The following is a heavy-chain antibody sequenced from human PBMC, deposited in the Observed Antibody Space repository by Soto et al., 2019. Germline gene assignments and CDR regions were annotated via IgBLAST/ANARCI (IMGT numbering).Heavy chain of an antibody. CDR2: IYYSGST. J-gene: IGHJ4*02. Sequence: QLQLQESGPGLVKPSETLSLTCPVSGGSISSSSYYWGWIRQPPGEGPEWVGSIYYSGSTYDNPSRKSRVTISVDTSKNQFSLKLSSVTAADTAVYYWARHEAPSGWYFDYWGQGTLVTVSS. V-gene: IGHV4-39*01. CDR1: GGSISSSSYY. D-gene: IGHD6-19*01. CDR3: ARHEAPSGWYFDY.